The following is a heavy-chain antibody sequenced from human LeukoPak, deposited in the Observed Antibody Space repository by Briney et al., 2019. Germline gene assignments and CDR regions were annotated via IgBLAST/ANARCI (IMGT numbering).Heavy chain of an antibody. V-gene: IGHV4-34*01. D-gene: IGHD2-15*01. CDR2: INHSGST. Sequence: SETLSLTCAVYGGSFSGYYWSWLREPPGKGLEWIGEINHSGSTNYNPSLKSRVTISVDTSKNQFSLKLSSVTAADTDVYYCAALAGYCSGGSCYRGRVLKDYWGQGTLVTVSS. J-gene: IGHJ4*02. CDR1: GGSFSGYY. CDR3: AALAGYCSGGSCYRGRVLKDY.